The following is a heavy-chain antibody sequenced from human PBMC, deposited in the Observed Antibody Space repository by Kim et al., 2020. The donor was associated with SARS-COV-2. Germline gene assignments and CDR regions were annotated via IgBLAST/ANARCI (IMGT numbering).Heavy chain of an antibody. CDR2: IYSCGDYT. CDR1: GFTVGNSY. D-gene: IGHD6-13*01. Sequence: GGSLRLSCAASGFTVGNSYFNWVRQAPGKGLDWDSVIYSCGDYTYYADSVKGRFTISRDNSNNTLYLLMNSLIAEDKALLYFGRRYSTSWAIDYWGQGA. CDR3: GRRYSTSWAIDY. J-gene: IGHJ4*02. V-gene: IGHV3-53*01.